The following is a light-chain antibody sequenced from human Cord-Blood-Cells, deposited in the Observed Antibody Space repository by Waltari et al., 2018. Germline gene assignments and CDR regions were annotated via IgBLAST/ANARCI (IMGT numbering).Light chain of an antibody. CDR1: QGISSY. CDR2: AAS. J-gene: IGKJ2*01. CDR3: QQYYSFPT. Sequence: VIWMTQSPSLLSASTGDRTTISCRISQGISSYLAWYQQKPGKAPELLIYAASTLQSGVPSRFSGSGSGTDFTLTISCLQSEDFATYYCQQYYSFPTFGQGTKLEIK. V-gene: IGKV1D-8*01.